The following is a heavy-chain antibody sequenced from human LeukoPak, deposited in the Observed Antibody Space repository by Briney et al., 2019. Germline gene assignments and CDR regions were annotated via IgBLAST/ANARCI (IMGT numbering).Heavy chain of an antibody. Sequence: GGSLRLSCAASGFTFTTYAMSWVRQAPGKGLEWVSLISGSGGGTYYADSVKGRFTISRDNSKNTLYLQMNSLRAEDTAVYYCARDRSNYADYYMDVWGKGTTATVSS. CDR3: ARDRSNYADYYMDV. J-gene: IGHJ6*03. D-gene: IGHD4-11*01. V-gene: IGHV3-23*01. CDR2: ISGSGGGT. CDR1: GFTFTTYA.